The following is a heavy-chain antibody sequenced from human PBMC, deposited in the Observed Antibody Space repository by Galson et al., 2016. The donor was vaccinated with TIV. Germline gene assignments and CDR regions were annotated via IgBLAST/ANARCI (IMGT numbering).Heavy chain of an antibody. D-gene: IGHD2/OR15-2a*01. CDR2: IYWDDDK. CDR1: GFSLSTTGVG. V-gene: IGHV2-5*05. Sequence: PALVKPTQTLTLTCSFSGFSLSTTGVGVGWIRQPPGGALERLGVIYWDDDKRYGPSLNNRLTLTGDTSKNQVVLTMTNLDPVDTGTYFCAHIRITLIPDAFYVWGQGTVVTVSS. J-gene: IGHJ3*01. CDR3: AHIRITLIPDAFYV.